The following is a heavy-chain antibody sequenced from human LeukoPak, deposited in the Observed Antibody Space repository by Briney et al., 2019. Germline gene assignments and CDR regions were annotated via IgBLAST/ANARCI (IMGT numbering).Heavy chain of an antibody. V-gene: IGHV3-23*01. CDR2: ISGRGGST. CDR3: ARAGGFGNWVDY. CDR1: GYTFSSYA. J-gene: IGHJ4*02. D-gene: IGHD7-27*01. Sequence: PGGSLRLSCAASGYTFSSYAMTWVRQAPGKGLEWVSAISGRGGSTYYADSVKGRLTISRDNSKNTLYLQMNSLRAEDTAVYYCARAGGFGNWVDYWGQGTLVTVSS.